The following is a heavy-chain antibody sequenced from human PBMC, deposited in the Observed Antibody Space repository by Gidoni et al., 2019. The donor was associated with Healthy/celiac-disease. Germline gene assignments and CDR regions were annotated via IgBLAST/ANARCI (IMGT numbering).Heavy chain of an antibody. J-gene: IGHJ3*02. CDR1: GFTFSSYW. Sequence: EVQLVESGGGLVQPGGSLRLSCAASGFTFSSYWMHWVRQAPGKGLVWVSRINSDGSSTSYADSVKGQFTISRDNAKNTLYLQMNSLRAEDTAVYYCVSPLDDSSGFFGGAFDIWGQGTMVTVSS. CDR3: VSPLDDSSGFFGGAFDI. D-gene: IGHD3-22*01. V-gene: IGHV3-74*01. CDR2: INSDGSST.